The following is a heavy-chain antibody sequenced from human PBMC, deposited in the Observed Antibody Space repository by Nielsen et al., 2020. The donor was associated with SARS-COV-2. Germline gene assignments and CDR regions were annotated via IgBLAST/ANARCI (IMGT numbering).Heavy chain of an antibody. J-gene: IGHJ6*02. D-gene: IGHD3-10*01. CDR1: GFTFSSFW. Sequence: GGSLRLSCAASGFTFSSFWMHWVRQVPGKGLVWVSRITGDGSSTDYADSVKGRFTISRDNGKNTLYLQMNSLRAEDTALYYCARDPYYGSGTFRFYGMDLWGQGTTVTVSS. CDR2: ITGDGSST. V-gene: IGHV3-74*01. CDR3: ARDPYYGSGTFRFYGMDL.